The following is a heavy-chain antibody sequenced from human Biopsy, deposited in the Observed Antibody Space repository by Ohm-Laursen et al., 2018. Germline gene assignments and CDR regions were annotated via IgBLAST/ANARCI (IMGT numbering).Heavy chain of an antibody. CDR2: VYNGGIT. Sequence: PSDTLSLTCSVSGGSIISYYWTWIRQPPGPGLEWIGLVYNGGITNYNPSLKSRVTISKDTSKNQFPLQVNSVTAADTAVYYCARTPRDSFWSGSYKRGLWFDPWGQGTLVIVSS. V-gene: IGHV4-59*07. CDR1: GGSIISYY. CDR3: ARTPRDSFWSGSYKRGLWFDP. J-gene: IGHJ5*02. D-gene: IGHD3-3*01.